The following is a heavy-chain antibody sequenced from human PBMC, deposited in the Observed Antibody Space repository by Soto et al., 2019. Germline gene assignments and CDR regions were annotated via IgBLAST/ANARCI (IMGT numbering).Heavy chain of an antibody. J-gene: IGHJ6*02. V-gene: IGHV4-30-4*01. CDR2: IYYSGST. D-gene: IGHD6-13*01. CDR1: GGSISSGDYY. CDR3: ARKRGSSWYIYYYYGMDV. Sequence: PSETLSLTCTVSGGSISSGDYYWSWIRQPPGKGLEWIGYIYYSGSTYYNPSLKSRVTISVDTSKNQFSLKLSSVTAADTAVYYCARKRGSSWYIYYYYGMDVWGQGTTVTVSS.